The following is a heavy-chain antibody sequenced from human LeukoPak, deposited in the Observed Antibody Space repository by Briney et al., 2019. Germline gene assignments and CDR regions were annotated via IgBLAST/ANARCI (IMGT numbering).Heavy chain of an antibody. V-gene: IGHV4-59*01. CDR3: ARDYGVRLRFDP. J-gene: IGHJ5*02. CDR2: IYYSGST. D-gene: IGHD5-12*01. CDR1: SGSISSYY. Sequence: SETLSLTCTVSSGSISSYYWSWIRQPPGKGLEWIGYIYYSGSTNYNPSLKSRVAISVDTSKNQFSLKLSSVTAADTAVYYCARDYGVRLRFDPWGQGTLVTVSS.